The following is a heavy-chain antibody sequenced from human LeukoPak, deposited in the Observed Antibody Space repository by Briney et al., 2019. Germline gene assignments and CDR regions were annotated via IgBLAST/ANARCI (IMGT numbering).Heavy chain of an antibody. Sequence: PGGSLRLSCAASGLTFSSYAMSWVRQAPGKGLEWVSAISGRGGSTYYADSVKGRFTISRDNSKNTLYLQMNSLRAEDTAVYYCAKEGDVWGSYRQHYWGQGTLVTVSS. D-gene: IGHD3-16*02. CDR3: AKEGDVWGSYRQHY. CDR2: ISGRGGST. CDR1: GLTFSSYA. V-gene: IGHV3-23*01. J-gene: IGHJ4*02.